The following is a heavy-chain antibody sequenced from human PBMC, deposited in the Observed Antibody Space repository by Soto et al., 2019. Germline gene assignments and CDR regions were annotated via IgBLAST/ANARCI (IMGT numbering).Heavy chain of an antibody. D-gene: IGHD6-13*01. CDR2: ISSSGSTI. Sequence: GGSLRLSCAASGFTFSDYYMSWIRQAPGKGLEWVSYISSSGSTIYYADSVKGRFTISRDNAKNSLYLQMNSLRAEDTAVYYCAREGNSSSWYGYYYYYYYMDVWGKGTTVTVSS. J-gene: IGHJ6*03. V-gene: IGHV3-11*01. CDR1: GFTFSDYY. CDR3: AREGNSSSWYGYYYYYYYMDV.